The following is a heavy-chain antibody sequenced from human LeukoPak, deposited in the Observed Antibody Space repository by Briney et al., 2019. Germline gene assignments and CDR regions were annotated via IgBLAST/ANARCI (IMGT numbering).Heavy chain of an antibody. V-gene: IGHV4-34*01. D-gene: IGHD3-3*01. CDR1: GGSFSGYY. CDR3: ARGRGVASTGGVDY. J-gene: IGHJ4*02. CDR2: INHSGST. Sequence: PSETLSLTCAVYGGSFSGYYWRWIRKPPAKELHWSGEINHSGSTNYNPSLKSRVTISVDTSKNQFSLKLSSVTAADTAVYYCARGRGVASTGGVDYWGQGTLVTVSS.